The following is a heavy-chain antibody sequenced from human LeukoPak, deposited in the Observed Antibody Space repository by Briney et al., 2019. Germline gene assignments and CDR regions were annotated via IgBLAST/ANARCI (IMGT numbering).Heavy chain of an antibody. Sequence: GRSLRLSCAASGFTFSSSAMHWVRQAPGKGLEGVAVVSYDGSNKLYADSVKGRFSISSDNSKNTLYLQMSSLRTEDTAVYYCARYGYGDYHGAIYYYYYMDVSGKGTTVTISS. CDR3: ARYGYGDYHGAIYYYYYMDV. CDR1: GFTFSSSA. CDR2: VSYDGSNK. V-gene: IGHV3-30*04. D-gene: IGHD4-17*01. J-gene: IGHJ6*03.